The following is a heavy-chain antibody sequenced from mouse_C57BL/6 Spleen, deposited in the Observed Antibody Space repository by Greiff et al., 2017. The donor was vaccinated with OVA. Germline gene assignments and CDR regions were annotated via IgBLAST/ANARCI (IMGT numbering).Heavy chain of an antibody. CDR2: ISYDGSN. V-gene: IGHV3-6*01. J-gene: IGHJ3*01. D-gene: IGHD1-1*01. CDR1: GYSITSGYY. CDR3: ARDPSTEAY. Sequence: EVQVVESGPGLVKPSQSLSLTCSVTGYSITSGYYWNWIRQFPGNKLEWMGYISYDGSNNYNPSLKNRISITRDTSKNQFFLKLNSVTTEDTATYYCARDPSTEAYWGQGTLVTVSA.